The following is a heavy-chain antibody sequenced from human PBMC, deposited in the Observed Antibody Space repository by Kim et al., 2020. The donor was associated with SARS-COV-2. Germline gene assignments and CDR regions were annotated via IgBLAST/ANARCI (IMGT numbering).Heavy chain of an antibody. CDR2: INHSGST. CDR3: ARNFRYYYDSSGYDY. V-gene: IGHV4-34*01. J-gene: IGHJ4*02. Sequence: SETLSLTCAVYGGSFSGYYWSWIRQPPGKGLEWIGEINHSGSTNYNPSLKSRVTISVDTSKNQFSLKLSSVTAADTAVYYCARNFRYYYDSSGYDYWGQGTLVTVSS. D-gene: IGHD3-22*01. CDR1: GGSFSGYY.